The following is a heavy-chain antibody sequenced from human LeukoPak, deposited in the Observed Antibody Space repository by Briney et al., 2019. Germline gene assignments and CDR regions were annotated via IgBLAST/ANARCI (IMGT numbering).Heavy chain of an antibody. V-gene: IGHV3-48*03. CDR2: ISSSGSTI. D-gene: IGHD6-19*01. CDR1: GFTFSSYE. J-gene: IGHJ2*01. CDR3: ARVGSSGPPLNRYFDL. Sequence: PGGSLRLSCAASGFTFSSYEMNWVRQAPGKGLEWVSYISSSGSTIYYADSVKGRFTISRDNAKNSLYLQMNSLRAEDTAVYYCARVGSSGPPLNRYFDLWGRGTLVTVSS.